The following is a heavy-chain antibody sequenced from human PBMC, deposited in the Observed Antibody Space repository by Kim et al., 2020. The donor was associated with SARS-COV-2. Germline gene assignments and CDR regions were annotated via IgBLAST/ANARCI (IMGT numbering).Heavy chain of an antibody. Sequence: YNPALKSRVTMSVDTSKNQFSLKLRSVTAADTAVYYCASPLGDSSGYYPKWGQGTLVTVSS. V-gene: IGHV4-34*01. D-gene: IGHD3-22*01. J-gene: IGHJ4*02. CDR3: ASPLGDSSGYYPK.